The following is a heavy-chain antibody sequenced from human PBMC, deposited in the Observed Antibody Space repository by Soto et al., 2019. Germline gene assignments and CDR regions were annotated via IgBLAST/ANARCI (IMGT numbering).Heavy chain of an antibody. CDR3: SKFSHYYDMDV. J-gene: IGHJ6*02. CDR1: GGSISRYY. CDR2: IYYSGST. Sequence: SETLSLTCTVSGGSISRYYWSWIRQPPGKGLEWIGYIYYSGSTNYNPSLKSRVTISVDTSKNQFSLKLSSVTAADTAVYYCSKFSHYYDMDVPGQGTTVTVSS. V-gene: IGHV4-59*01.